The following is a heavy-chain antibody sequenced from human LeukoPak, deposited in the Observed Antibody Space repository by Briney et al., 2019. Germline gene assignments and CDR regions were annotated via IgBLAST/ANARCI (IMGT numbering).Heavy chain of an antibody. CDR1: GGSFSGYY. V-gene: IGHV4-34*01. J-gene: IGHJ6*03. CDR3: ARDRSGGWKDMDV. CDR2: INHSRST. Sequence: SSETLSLTCAVYGGSFSGYYWSCIRQPPGKGLEWIGEINHSRSTNYNPSLKSRVTMSVDTSKNPFSLKLSSVTAADTAVYYCARDRSGGWKDMDVWGKGTTVTVSS. D-gene: IGHD6-19*01.